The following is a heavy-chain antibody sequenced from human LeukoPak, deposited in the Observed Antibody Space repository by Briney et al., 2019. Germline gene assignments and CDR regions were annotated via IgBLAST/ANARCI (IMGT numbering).Heavy chain of an antibody. CDR1: GFTFSSYA. J-gene: IGHJ6*02. Sequence: GGSLRLSCAASGFTFSSYAMSWVRQAPGKGLEWVSAISGSGGSTYYADSVKGRFTISRDNSKNTLYLQMNSLRAEDTAVYYCASQAGYDILTGMDVWGQGTTVTVS. D-gene: IGHD3-9*01. CDR2: ISGSGGST. V-gene: IGHV3-23*01. CDR3: ASQAGYDILTGMDV.